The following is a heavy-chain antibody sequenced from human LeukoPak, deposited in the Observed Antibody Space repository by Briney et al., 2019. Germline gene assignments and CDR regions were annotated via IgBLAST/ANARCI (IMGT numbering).Heavy chain of an antibody. Sequence: SQTLSLTCTVSGGSISSGDYYWSWIRQPPGKGLEWIGYIYYSGSTYYNPSLKSRVTISVGTSKNQFSLKLSSVTAADTAVYYCARYTYCSSTSCYRKEFDYWGQGTLVTVSS. D-gene: IGHD2-2*02. CDR3: ARYTYCSSTSCYRKEFDY. J-gene: IGHJ4*02. V-gene: IGHV4-30-4*01. CDR2: IYYSGST. CDR1: GGSISSGDYY.